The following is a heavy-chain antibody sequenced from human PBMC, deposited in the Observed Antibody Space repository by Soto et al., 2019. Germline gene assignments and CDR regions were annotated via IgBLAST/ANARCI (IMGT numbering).Heavy chain of an antibody. V-gene: IGHV1-18*01. D-gene: IGHD1-26*01. Sequence: QVQVVQSGAEVKKPGASVRVSCKTSGYTFINYGITWVRQAPGQGLEWMGWLSAYNGDTSSSEKLQDRFTMTTDTSTNTVYMDLRSLTSDDTAVYYCARWSAIVGGAEALDVWGQGTMVIVSS. J-gene: IGHJ3*01. CDR3: ARWSAIVGGAEALDV. CDR2: LSAYNGDT. CDR1: GYTFINYG.